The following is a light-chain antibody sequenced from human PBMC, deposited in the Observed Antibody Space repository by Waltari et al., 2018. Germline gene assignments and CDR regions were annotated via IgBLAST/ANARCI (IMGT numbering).Light chain of an antibody. V-gene: IGLV1-44*01. Sequence: QSVLTQPPSASGTPGQSVTISCSGTSSNIGSKLVNWYQQLPGTAPKLLIYINDQRPSVVPDRVSCSKSGTSASLAISGLQSEDEAVYYCAAWDDSLNGQNVFGTGTKVTVL. J-gene: IGLJ1*01. CDR2: IND. CDR1: SSNIGSKL. CDR3: AAWDDSLNGQNV.